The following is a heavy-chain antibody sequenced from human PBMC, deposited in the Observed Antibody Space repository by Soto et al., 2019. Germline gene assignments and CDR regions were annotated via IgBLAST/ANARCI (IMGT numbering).Heavy chain of an antibody. V-gene: IGHV4-59*01. CDR3: ARDFAYFDS. D-gene: IGHD3-3*01. Sequence: SETLSLTCTVSAASFSKYYWTWIRQTPGKGLEWIGDIYYSGTTKYNPSLKSRVTISADTSKNQFSLNLDSVTAADTAVYFCARDFAYFDSWGQGTLVTVSS. CDR2: IYYSGTT. J-gene: IGHJ4*02. CDR1: AASFSKYY.